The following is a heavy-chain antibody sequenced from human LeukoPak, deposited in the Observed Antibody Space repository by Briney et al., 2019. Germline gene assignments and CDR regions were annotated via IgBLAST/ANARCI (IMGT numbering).Heavy chain of an antibody. CDR2: ISWDGGST. J-gene: IGHJ4*02. D-gene: IGHD3-9*01. CDR3: AKGQLYYDILTGAFDFDY. Sequence: GGSLRLSCAASGFTFSTYWMHWVRQAPGKGLEWVSLISWDGGSTYYADSVKGRFTISRDNSKNSLYLQMNSLRAEDTALYYCAKGQLYYDILTGAFDFDYWGQGTLVTVSS. V-gene: IGHV3-43D*03. CDR1: GFTFSTYW.